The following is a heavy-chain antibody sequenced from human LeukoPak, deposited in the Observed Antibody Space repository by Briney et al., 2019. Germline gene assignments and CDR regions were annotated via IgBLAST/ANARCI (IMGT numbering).Heavy chain of an antibody. CDR2: IYPGDSDT. V-gene: IGHV5-51*01. J-gene: IGHJ3*02. CDR1: GYSFTSYW. Sequence: GESLKISRKGSGYSFTSYWIGLVRQMPGKGLEWMGIIYPGDSDTRYSPSFQGQVTISADKSISTAYLQWSSLKASDTAMYYCARQVLGDFWSGYPHHDAFDIWGQGTMVTVSS. CDR3: ARQVLGDFWSGYPHHDAFDI. D-gene: IGHD3-3*01.